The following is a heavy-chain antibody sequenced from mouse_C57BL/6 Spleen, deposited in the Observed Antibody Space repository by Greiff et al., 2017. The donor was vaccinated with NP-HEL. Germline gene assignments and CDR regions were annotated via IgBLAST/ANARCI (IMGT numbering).Heavy chain of an antibody. CDR2: IYPGGGYT. V-gene: IGHV1-63*01. Sequence: VQLVESGAELVRPGTSVKMSCKASGYTFTNYWIGWAKQRPGHGLEWIGDIYPGGGYTNYNEKFKGKATLTADKSSSTAYMQFSSLTSEDSAIYYCARGVASYYYAMDYWGQGTSVTVSS. J-gene: IGHJ4*01. CDR1: GYTFTNYW. CDR3: ARGVASYYYAMDY. D-gene: IGHD6-1*01.